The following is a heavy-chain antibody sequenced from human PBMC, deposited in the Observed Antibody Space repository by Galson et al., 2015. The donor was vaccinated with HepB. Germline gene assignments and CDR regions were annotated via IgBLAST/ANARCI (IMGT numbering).Heavy chain of an antibody. CDR2: IDWDDDK. CDR1: GFSLSTSGMC. V-gene: IGHV2-70*11. Sequence: PALVKPTQTLTLTCTFSGFSLSTSGMCVSWIRQPPGKALEWLARIDWDDDKYYSTSLKTRLTISKDTSKNQVVLTMTNMEPVDTATYYCARIDLIGGSSDYWGQGTLVTVSS. CDR3: ARIDLIGGSSDY. J-gene: IGHJ4*02. D-gene: IGHD1-26*01.